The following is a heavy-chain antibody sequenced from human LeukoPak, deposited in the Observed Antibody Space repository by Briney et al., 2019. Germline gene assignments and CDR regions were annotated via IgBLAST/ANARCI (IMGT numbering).Heavy chain of an antibody. CDR1: GYTFTSYG. J-gene: IGHJ4*02. CDR2: ISAYNGNT. D-gene: IGHD1-26*01. V-gene: IGHV1-18*01. Sequence: ASVKVSCKASGYTFTSYGISWVRQAPGQGLEWMGWISAYNGNTDYAQKLQGRVTMTTDTSTTTAYMELRSLRSDDTAVYYCATPSGSYRHVDYWGQGTLVTVSS. CDR3: ATPSGSYRHVDY.